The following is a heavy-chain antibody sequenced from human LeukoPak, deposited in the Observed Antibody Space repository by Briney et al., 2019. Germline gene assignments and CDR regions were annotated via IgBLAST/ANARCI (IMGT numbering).Heavy chain of an antibody. CDR3: ARDKSGSYAYEY. V-gene: IGHV4-39*07. J-gene: IGHJ4*02. CDR1: GGSISSSSYY. CDR2: IYYSGST. Sequence: PSETLSLTCTVSGGSISSSSYYWGWIRQPPGKGLEWIGSIYYSGSTYYNPSLKSRVTISVDTSKNQLSLKLTSVTAADTAVYYCARDKSGSYAYEYWGQGTLVTVPS. D-gene: IGHD1-26*01.